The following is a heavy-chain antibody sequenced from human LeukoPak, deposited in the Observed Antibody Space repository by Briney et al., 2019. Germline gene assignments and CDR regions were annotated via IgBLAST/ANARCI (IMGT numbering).Heavy chain of an antibody. CDR3: AGDNSYCSGGSCYSWSYGMDV. CDR2: IIPIFGTA. D-gene: IGHD2-15*01. CDR1: GGTFSSCA. J-gene: IGHJ6*02. V-gene: IGHV1-69*13. Sequence: SVKVSCKASGGTFSSCAISWVRQAPGQGLEWMGGIIPIFGTANYAQKFQGRVTITADESTSTAYMELSSLRSEDTAVYYCAGDNSYCSGGSCYSWSYGMDVWGQGTTVTVSS.